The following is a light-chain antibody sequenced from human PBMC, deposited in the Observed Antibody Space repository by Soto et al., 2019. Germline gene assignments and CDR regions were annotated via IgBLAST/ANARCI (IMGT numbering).Light chain of an antibody. CDR3: QSYDSSLSEGV. CDR1: STNIGGGYN. CDR2: ANN. Sequence: QSVLTQPPSVSGAPGQRVTISCTGSSTNIGGGYNVHWYQHLPGTAPQLLIYANNNRPSGVPHRFSGSKSGTSASLAIAGLQADDEADDYCQSYDSSLSEGVFGGGTQLTVL. V-gene: IGLV1-40*01. J-gene: IGLJ2*01.